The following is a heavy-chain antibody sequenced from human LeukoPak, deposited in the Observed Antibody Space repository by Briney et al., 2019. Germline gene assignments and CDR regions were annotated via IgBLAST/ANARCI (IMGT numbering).Heavy chain of an antibody. J-gene: IGHJ4*02. V-gene: IGHV1-2*02. CDR1: GYTFTDYY. Sequence: ASVKLSCKASGYTFTDYYVNWVRQAPGQGLEWMGWINPSSDETHYAHEFQGRVTTARDTSISTAYMELSSLRSDDTAVYYCVREETSWRGGTIDYWGQGTLVTVSS. D-gene: IGHD1-7*01. CDR3: VREETSWRGGTIDY. CDR2: INPSSDET.